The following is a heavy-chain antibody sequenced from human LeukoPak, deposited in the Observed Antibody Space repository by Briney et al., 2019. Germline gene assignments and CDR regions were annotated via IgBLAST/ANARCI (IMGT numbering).Heavy chain of an antibody. J-gene: IGHJ4*02. CDR3: TAEKNGSPHY. D-gene: IGHD2-8*01. Sequence: SEALSLTCTVSRGSVSSSTYYWSWVRQPPGKGLEWIASIYYTGSTYYNPSLKSRVTISLDMSKNEFFLTMTSVTAADTAVYFCTAEKNGSPHYWGQGTQVTVSS. V-gene: IGHV4-39*07. CDR1: RGSVSSSTYY. CDR2: IYYTGST.